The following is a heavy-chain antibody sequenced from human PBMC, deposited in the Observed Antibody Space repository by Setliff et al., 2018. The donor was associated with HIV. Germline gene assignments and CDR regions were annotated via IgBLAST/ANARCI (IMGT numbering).Heavy chain of an antibody. J-gene: IGHJ4*02. Sequence: PSETLSLTCAVSGYSISSGYYWGWIRQPPGKGLEWIGNVYFSDTYYNPSLKSRVTISVETSKVQFSLKLNSVTVVDTAVYFCARLKRDGTYFFDFWGQGTLVTVSS. CDR2: VYFSDT. CDR1: GYSISSGYY. CDR3: ARLKRDGTYFFDF. D-gene: IGHD2-21*01. V-gene: IGHV4-38-2*01.